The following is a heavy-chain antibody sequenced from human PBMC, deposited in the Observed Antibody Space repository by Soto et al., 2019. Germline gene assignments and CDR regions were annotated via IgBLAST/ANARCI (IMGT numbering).Heavy chain of an antibody. V-gene: IGHV4-39*01. CDR2: IYYSGST. CDR3: ARPLIAAAGTYYYMDV. CDR1: GGSISSSSYY. J-gene: IGHJ6*03. D-gene: IGHD6-13*01. Sequence: PSETLSLTCTVSGGSISSSSYYWGWIRQPPGKGLEWIGSIYYSGSTYYNPSLKSRVTISVDTSKNQFSLKLSSVTAADTAVYYCARPLIAAAGTYYYMDVWGKGTTVTVSS.